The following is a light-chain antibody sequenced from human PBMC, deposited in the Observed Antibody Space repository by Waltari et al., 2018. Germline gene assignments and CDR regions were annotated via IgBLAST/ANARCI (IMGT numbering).Light chain of an antibody. CDR2: DVT. CDR1: SSHLGTYDY. J-gene: IGLJ2*01. Sequence: QSALTQPAPVSGSPGQSITFSCTGTSSHLGTYDYVSWYQQHPGKAPKLMIYDVTKRPSGVSDRFSGSKSGNTASLTISGLQAEDEADYYCSSYTTSSTVVFGGGTKVTVL. V-gene: IGLV2-14*03. CDR3: SSYTTSSTVV.